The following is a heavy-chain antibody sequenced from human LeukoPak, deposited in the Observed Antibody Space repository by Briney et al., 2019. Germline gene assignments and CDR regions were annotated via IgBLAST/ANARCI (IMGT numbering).Heavy chain of an antibody. J-gene: IGHJ6*04. V-gene: IGHV5-10-1*01. D-gene: IGHD3-10*01. Sequence: GESLRISCKGSGYSFTSYWISWVRQMPGKGLEWMGRIDPSDSYTNYSPSFQGHVTISADKSISTAYLQWSSLKASDTAMYYCARVYGSGSYYYYYGMDVWGKGTTVTVSS. CDR2: IDPSDSYT. CDR3: ARVYGSGSYYYYYGMDV. CDR1: GYSFTSYW.